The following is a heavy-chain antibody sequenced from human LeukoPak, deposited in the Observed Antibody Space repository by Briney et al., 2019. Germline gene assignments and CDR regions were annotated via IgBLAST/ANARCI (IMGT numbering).Heavy chain of an antibody. D-gene: IGHD6-19*01. CDR1: GGSISSYY. CDR2: IYTSGST. V-gene: IGHV4-4*07. Sequence: ASETLSLTCTVSGGSISSYYWSWIRQPAGKGLEWIGRIYTSGSTNYNPSLKSRVTMSADTSKNQFSLKLSSVTAADTAVYYCARVRYSSGWYPSDYFDYWGQGTLVTVSS. J-gene: IGHJ4*02. CDR3: ARVRYSSGWYPSDYFDY.